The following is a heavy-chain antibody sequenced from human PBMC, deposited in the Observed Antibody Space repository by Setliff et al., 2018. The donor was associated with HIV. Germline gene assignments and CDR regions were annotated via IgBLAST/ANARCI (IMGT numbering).Heavy chain of an antibody. D-gene: IGHD2-8*02. CDR3: ARTSRTTGGLLFDY. CDR1: GYSFTTYS. V-gene: IGHV7-4-1*02. CDR2: IHTSTGKP. J-gene: IGHJ4*02. Sequence: ASVKVSCKASGYSFTTYSINWLRQAPGQGPEWMGWIHTSTGKPTYVRDFTGRFVFSLDTSVNTAFLQISDLKTEDTAVYYCARTSRTTGGLLFDYWGQGTLVTVS.